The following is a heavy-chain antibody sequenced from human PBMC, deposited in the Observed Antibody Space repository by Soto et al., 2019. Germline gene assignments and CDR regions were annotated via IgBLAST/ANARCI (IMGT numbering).Heavy chain of an antibody. Sequence: QVQLVESGGGLVKPGGSLRLSCAASGFSFRDAFMTWIRQAPGRGLVWVSYISGSGSPIYYADSVKGRFTVSRDNAKKLLFLQMVGLRVEDTAVYYCAGGACSGYDCYFDYWGQGTLVTVSS. CDR3: AGGACSGYDCYFDY. V-gene: IGHV3-11*01. D-gene: IGHD5-12*01. J-gene: IGHJ4*02. CDR2: ISGSGSPI. CDR1: GFSFRDAF.